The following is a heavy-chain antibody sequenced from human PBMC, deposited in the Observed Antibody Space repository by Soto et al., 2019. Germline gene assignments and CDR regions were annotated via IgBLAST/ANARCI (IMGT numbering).Heavy chain of an antibody. V-gene: IGHV2-5*02. J-gene: IGHJ5*02. CDR3: AHRWGNAYYDILTGYLRGHNWFDP. D-gene: IGHD3-9*01. CDR1: GVSPSTCGGG. CDR2: VYWDDDK. Sequence: GSGPTVGDPTQTPTLTCPLSGVSPSTCGGGVGWIRQPPGKALGWLALVYWDDDKRYSPSLKSRLTITKDTSKNQVVLTMTNMDPVDTATYYCAHRWGNAYYDILTGYLRGHNWFDPWGQGTLVTVSS.